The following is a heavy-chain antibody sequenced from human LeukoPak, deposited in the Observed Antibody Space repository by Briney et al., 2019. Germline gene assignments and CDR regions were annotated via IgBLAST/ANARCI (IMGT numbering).Heavy chain of an antibody. V-gene: IGHV3-30*02. J-gene: IGHJ4*02. CDR2: IRYDGSNK. CDR1: GFTFSSYG. CDR3: AKENEESYYDSSGIDY. Sequence: GGSLRLSCAASGFTFSSYGMHWVRQAPGKGLEWVAFIRYDGSNKYYADSVKGRFTISRDNSKNTLYLQMNSLRAEDTAVYYCAKENEESYYDSSGIDYWGQGTLVTVSS. D-gene: IGHD3-22*01.